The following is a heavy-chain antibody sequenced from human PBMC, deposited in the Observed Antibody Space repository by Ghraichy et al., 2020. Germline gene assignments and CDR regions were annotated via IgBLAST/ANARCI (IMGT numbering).Heavy chain of an antibody. CDR2: FDPEDGET. V-gene: IGHV1-24*01. CDR3: ATEQHYYDSRRFDY. CDR1: GYTLTELS. Sequence: ASVKVSCKVSGYTLTELSMHWVRQAPGKGLEWMGGFDPEDGETIYAQKFQGRVTMTEDTSTDTAYMELSSLRSEDMAVYYCATEQHYYDSRRFDYWGQGTLVTVSS. J-gene: IGHJ4*02. D-gene: IGHD3-22*01.